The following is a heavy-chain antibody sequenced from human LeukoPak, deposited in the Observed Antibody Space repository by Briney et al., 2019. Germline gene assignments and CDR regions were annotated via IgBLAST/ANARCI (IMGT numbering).Heavy chain of an antibody. D-gene: IGHD3-10*01. CDR1: QFPFSDHW. V-gene: IGHV3-7*01. Sequence: GGSLRLSCAASQFPFSDHWMTWVRQAPGKGLEWVADIRKDGWKKNEMDSVKGRFTISRDNAKNLLYLQMSSLRVEDTAVYYCARGPDYGARSDYLDYWGQGILVTVSS. CDR2: IRKDGWKK. J-gene: IGHJ4*02. CDR3: ARGPDYGARSDYLDY.